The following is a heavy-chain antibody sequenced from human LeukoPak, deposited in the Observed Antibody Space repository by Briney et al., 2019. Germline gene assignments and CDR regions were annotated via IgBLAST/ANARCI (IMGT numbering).Heavy chain of an antibody. J-gene: IGHJ4*02. CDR1: GYTFTNYA. CDR2: INPNSGGT. Sequence: ASVKVSCKASGYTFTNYAINWVRQAPGQGLEWMGWINPNSGGTNYAQKFQGRVTMTRDTSISTAYMELSRLRSDDTAVYYCARDPNPYYYDSSGYGVLDYWGQGTLVTVSS. V-gene: IGHV1-2*02. D-gene: IGHD3-22*01. CDR3: ARDPNPYYYDSSGYGVLDY.